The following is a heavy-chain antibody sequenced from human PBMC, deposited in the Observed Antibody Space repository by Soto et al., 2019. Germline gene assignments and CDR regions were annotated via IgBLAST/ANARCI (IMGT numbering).Heavy chain of an antibody. J-gene: IGHJ4*02. D-gene: IGHD3-22*01. CDR2: ISGSGGST. Sequence: WWSLRLSCSASVFTFSSYAMSWVRQAPGKGLEWVSAISGSGGSTYYADSVKGRFTISRDNSKNTLYLQMNSLRAEDTAVYYCAKTPLITMIVVVLGGGFDYWGQGTLVTVSS. V-gene: IGHV3-23*01. CDR3: AKTPLITMIVVVLGGGFDY. CDR1: VFTFSSYA.